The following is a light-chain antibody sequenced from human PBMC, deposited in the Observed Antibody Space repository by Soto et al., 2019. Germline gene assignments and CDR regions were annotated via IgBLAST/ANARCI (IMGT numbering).Light chain of an antibody. Sequence: DIQMTQSPSSLSASVGDRVTITCRASQDISNYLAWYQQKPGKVPTLLISAASTLQSGVPSRFSGSGSGTDFTLSISSLQPEDVATYYCQKYNGPAHTFGGGTKVEIK. CDR1: QDISNY. J-gene: IGKJ4*01. V-gene: IGKV1-27*01. CDR2: AAS. CDR3: QKYNGPAHT.